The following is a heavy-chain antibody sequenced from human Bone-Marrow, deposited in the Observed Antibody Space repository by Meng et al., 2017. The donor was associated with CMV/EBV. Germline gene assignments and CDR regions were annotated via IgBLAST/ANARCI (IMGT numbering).Heavy chain of an antibody. J-gene: IGHJ4*02. Sequence: SLKISCAASGFTFYNYAMHWVRQAPGKGLEWVSGISWNSGYIGYADSVKGRFTISRDNAKNSLFLQMNSLRAEDTALYYCAKGFCSSTSCYFYYWGQGTLVTVPS. V-gene: IGHV3-9*01. CDR1: GFTFYNYA. CDR2: ISWNSGYI. D-gene: IGHD2-2*01. CDR3: AKGFCSSTSCYFYY.